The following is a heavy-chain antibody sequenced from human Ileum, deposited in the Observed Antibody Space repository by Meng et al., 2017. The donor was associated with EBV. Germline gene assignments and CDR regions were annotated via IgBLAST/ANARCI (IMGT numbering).Heavy chain of an antibody. CDR3: AHKPSGEDFFDY. CDR1: GFSLSTNGVG. V-gene: IGHV2-5*02. CDR2: IYYDDYQ. J-gene: IGHJ4*02. Sequence: NPFKRSVPTLVHPTQTPTLACTFSGFSLSTNGVGVRWIRQPPGTALEWLALIYYDDYQRYIPSLKTRLTIPRVTSKSQVVLAMTNMDPVDTATYYCAHKPSGEDFFDYWGQGTLVTVSS. D-gene: IGHD3-16*01.